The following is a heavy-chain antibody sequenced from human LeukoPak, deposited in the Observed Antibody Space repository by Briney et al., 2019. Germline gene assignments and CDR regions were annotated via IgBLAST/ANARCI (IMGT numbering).Heavy chain of an antibody. D-gene: IGHD3-3*01. Sequence: SETLSLTCTVSGGSISSYYWSWIRQPPGKGLEWIGYIYYSGSTYYNPSLKSRVTISVDTSKNQFSLKLSSVTAADTAVYYCARVNNDFWSGYYTHWGQGTLVTVSS. V-gene: IGHV4-59*08. CDR2: IYYSGST. CDR3: ARVNNDFWSGYYTH. J-gene: IGHJ4*02. CDR1: GGSISSYY.